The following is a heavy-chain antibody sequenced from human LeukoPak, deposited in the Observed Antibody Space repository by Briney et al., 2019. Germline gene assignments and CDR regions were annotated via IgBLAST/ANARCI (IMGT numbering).Heavy chain of an antibody. D-gene: IGHD4-17*01. CDR3: ARLGTVTTGNYYYYYMDV. V-gene: IGHV5-51*01. Sequence: GESLKISCKGSGYSFTSYWIGWVRQMLGKGLEWMGIIYPGDSDTRYSPSFQGQVTISADKSISTAYLQWSSLKASDTAMYYCARLGTVTTGNYYYYYMDVWGKGTTVTVSS. CDR2: IYPGDSDT. J-gene: IGHJ6*03. CDR1: GYSFTSYW.